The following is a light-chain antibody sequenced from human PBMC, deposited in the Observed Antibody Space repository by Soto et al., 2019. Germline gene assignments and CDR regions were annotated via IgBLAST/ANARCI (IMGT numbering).Light chain of an antibody. Sequence: DIVMTQSPDSLAVSLGERATINCKSSQSVLYSSNNKNYLAWYQQKPGQPPKLLIYWASTRASGVPDRFTGGGSGTDFTLTINSLQAEDVAVYYCQQYYSFPLTFGGGTRLEIK. V-gene: IGKV4-1*01. CDR2: WAS. J-gene: IGKJ5*01. CDR3: QQYYSFPLT. CDR1: QSVLYSSNNKNY.